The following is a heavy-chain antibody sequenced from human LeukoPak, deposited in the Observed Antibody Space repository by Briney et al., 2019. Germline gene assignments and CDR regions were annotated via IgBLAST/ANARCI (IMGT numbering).Heavy chain of an antibody. CDR3: ARLWEPTYYYYYYGMDV. V-gene: IGHV4-59*08. CDR2: IYYSGST. Sequence: SETLSLTCTVSGGSISSYYWSWIRQPPGKGLEWIGYIYYSGSTNYNPSLRSRVTISVDTSKNQFSLKLSSVTAADTAVYYCARLWEPTYYYYYYGMDVWGQGTTVTVSS. J-gene: IGHJ6*02. D-gene: IGHD1-26*01. CDR1: GGSISSYY.